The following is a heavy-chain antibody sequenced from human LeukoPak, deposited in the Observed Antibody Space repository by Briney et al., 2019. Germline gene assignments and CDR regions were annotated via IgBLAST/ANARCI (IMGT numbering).Heavy chain of an antibody. J-gene: IGHJ5*02. D-gene: IGHD2-15*01. CDR3: ARSQKKVVVAATVRDWFDP. V-gene: IGHV4-34*01. CDR1: GGSFSGYY. Sequence: PSETLSLTCAVYGGSFSGYYWSWIRQPPGKGLEWIGEINHSGSTNYNPSLKSRVTISVDTSKNQFSLKLSSVTAADTAVYYCARSQKKVVVAATVRDWFDPWGQGTLVTVSS. CDR2: INHSGST.